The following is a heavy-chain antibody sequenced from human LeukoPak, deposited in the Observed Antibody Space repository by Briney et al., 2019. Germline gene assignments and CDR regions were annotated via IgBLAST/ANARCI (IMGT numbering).Heavy chain of an antibody. CDR3: ARSDYYDSSGYSVGADY. CDR2: ISAYNGNT. V-gene: IGHV1-18*01. Sequence: ASVKVSCKASGYTFTSYGISWVRQAPGQGLEWMGWISAYNGNTNYAQKLQGRVTMTTDTSTSTAYMELRSLRSDDTAVYYCARSDYYDSSGYSVGADYWGQGTLSPSPQ. CDR1: GYTFTSYG. J-gene: IGHJ4*02. D-gene: IGHD3-22*01.